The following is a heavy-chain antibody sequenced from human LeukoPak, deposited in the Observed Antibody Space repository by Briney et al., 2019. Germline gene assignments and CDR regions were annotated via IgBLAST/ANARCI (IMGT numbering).Heavy chain of an antibody. CDR2: IYHSGST. D-gene: IGHD6-19*01. V-gene: IGHV4-4*02. CDR1: GGSISSSNW. Sequence: PSGTLSLTCAVSGGSISSSNWWSWVRQPPGKGLEWIGEIYHSGSTNYNPSLKSRVTISVDKSKNQFSLKLSSVTAADTAVYYCARMIGPGAWIAVAGTYRYGMDVWGQGTTVTVSS. J-gene: IGHJ6*02. CDR3: ARMIGPGAWIAVAGTYRYGMDV.